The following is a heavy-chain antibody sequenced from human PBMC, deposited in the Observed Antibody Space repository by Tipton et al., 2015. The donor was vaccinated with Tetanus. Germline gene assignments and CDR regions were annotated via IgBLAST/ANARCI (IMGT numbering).Heavy chain of an antibody. CDR1: GDSVSGYY. J-gene: IGHJ4*02. Sequence: TLSLTCTVSGDSVSGYYWSWIRQPPGKGLEWIGYVYYTGSTNHNPSLKSRVTISMDRSKNQISLQLTSVTAADTVVYFCAGVTAQRTELYFDHWGQGTLVTVSS. CDR3: AGVTAQRTELYFDH. V-gene: IGHV4-59*02. CDR2: VYYTGST. D-gene: IGHD6-13*01.